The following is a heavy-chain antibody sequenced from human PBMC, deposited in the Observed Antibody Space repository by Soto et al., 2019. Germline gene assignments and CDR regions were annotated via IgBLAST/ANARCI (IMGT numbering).Heavy chain of an antibody. J-gene: IGHJ4*02. Sequence: GASVKVSCKASGYTFITYDIHWVRQATGQGLEWMGWMNPYNGNAGYARKFQGRVTMTRNTSISTAYMELSSLRSEDTAVYFCARRKERSGPHYFDSWGQGTLVTVSS. D-gene: IGHD6-25*01. CDR2: MNPYNGNA. CDR3: ARRKERSGPHYFDS. CDR1: GYTFITYD. V-gene: IGHV1-8*01.